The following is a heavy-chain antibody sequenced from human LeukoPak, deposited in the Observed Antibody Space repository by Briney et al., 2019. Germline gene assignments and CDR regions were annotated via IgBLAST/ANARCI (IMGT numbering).Heavy chain of an antibody. CDR1: GGSISSYY. Sequence: SETLSLTCTVSGGSISSYYWGWIRQPPGKGLEWIGSIYYSGSTYYNPSLKSRVTISVDTSKNQFSLKLSSVTAADTAVYYCARVYYDILTGYYPLDYWGQGTLVTVSS. CDR3: ARVYYDILTGYYPLDY. D-gene: IGHD3-9*01. V-gene: IGHV4-39*07. CDR2: IYYSGST. J-gene: IGHJ4*02.